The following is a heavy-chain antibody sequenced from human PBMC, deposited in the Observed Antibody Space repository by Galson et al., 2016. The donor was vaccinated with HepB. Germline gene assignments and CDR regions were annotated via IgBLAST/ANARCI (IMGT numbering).Heavy chain of an antibody. Sequence: CTVSGASINRYYWSWIRQPPGKGLEWIGYIYYSGTTNYNPSLKSRVTISVDTSKNQFSLKLNSVTAADTAVYYCARAAAVRFFLKYGMDVWGQGTTVTVSS. D-gene: IGHD3-3*01. CDR1: GASINRYY. CDR2: IYYSGTT. J-gene: IGHJ6*02. CDR3: ARAAAVRFFLKYGMDV. V-gene: IGHV4-59*12.